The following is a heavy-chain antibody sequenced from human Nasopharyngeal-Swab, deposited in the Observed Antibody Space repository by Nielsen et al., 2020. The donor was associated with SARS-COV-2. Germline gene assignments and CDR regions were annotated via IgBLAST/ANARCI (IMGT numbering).Heavy chain of an antibody. D-gene: IGHD6-19*01. V-gene: IGHV1-3*01. CDR3: ARDQSSDWYGALYYYYGMDV. J-gene: IGHJ6*02. CDR1: GYTFTSYA. Sequence: ASVKVSCKASGYTFTSYAMHWVRQAPGQKLEWMGWINAGNGNTKYSQKFQGRVPITRDTSASTANMELSRLRSEDTAVYYCARDQSSDWYGALYYYYGMDVWGQGTTVIVSS. CDR2: INAGNGNT.